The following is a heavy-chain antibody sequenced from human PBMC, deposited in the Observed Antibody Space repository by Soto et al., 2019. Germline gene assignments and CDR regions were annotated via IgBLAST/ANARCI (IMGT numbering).Heavy chain of an antibody. V-gene: IGHV3-33*01. CDR2: IWYDGSNK. Sequence: GGSLRLSCAASGFTFSSYGMHWVRQAPGKGLEWVAVIWYDGSNKYYADSVKGRFTISRDNSKNTLYLQMNSLRAEDTAVYYCARDVGTIFGVVGYYYYYMDVWGKGTTVTVSS. CDR1: GFTFSSYG. D-gene: IGHD3-3*01. CDR3: ARDVGTIFGVVGYYYYYMDV. J-gene: IGHJ6*03.